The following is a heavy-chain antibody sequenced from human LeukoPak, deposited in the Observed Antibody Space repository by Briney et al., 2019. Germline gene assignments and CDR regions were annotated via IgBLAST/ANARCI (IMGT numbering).Heavy chain of an antibody. D-gene: IGHD2-2*01. CDR2: IYYSGST. CDR1: GGSISSYY. J-gene: IGHJ4*02. V-gene: IGHV4-59*01. Sequence: SETLSLTCTVSGGSISSYYWSWIRQPPGKGLEWIGYIYYSGSTNYNPSLKSRVTISVDTSKNQFSLKLSSVTAADTAVYYCATGEYLLLAHYFDYWGQGTLVTVSS. CDR3: ATGEYLLLAHYFDY.